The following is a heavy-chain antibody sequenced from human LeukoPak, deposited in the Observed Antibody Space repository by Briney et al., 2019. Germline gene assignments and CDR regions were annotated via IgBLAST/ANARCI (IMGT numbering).Heavy chain of an antibody. D-gene: IGHD6-19*01. CDR2: INTDGTVT. J-gene: IGHJ4*02. CDR1: GFTFSKYL. CDR3: ATKQWLAPPPDS. Sequence: GGSLRLSCAASGFTFSKYLLLWVRQAPWKGLAGVSGINTDGTVTTYADSVKGRFTVSRDNADNTMFLQMNSVRDEDTAVYYCATKQWLAPPPDSWGQGTPVTVSS. V-gene: IGHV3-74*01.